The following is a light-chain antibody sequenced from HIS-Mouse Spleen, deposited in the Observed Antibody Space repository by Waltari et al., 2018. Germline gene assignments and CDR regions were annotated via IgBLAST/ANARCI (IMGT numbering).Light chain of an antibody. J-gene: IGLJ1*01. CDR3: QAWDSSTYV. CDR1: KLGDKY. V-gene: IGLV3-1*01. Sequence: SYELTQPPSVSVSPGQTASITCSGDKLGDKYACWSQQKPGQSPVLVIYQDSKRPSGIPERFSCSNSGNTATLTISGTQAMDEADYYCQAWDSSTYVFGTGTKVTVL. CDR2: QDS.